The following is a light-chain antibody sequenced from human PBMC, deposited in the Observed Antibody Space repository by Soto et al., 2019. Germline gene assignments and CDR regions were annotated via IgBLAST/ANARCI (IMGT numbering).Light chain of an antibody. CDR3: QQYGSSLFT. CDR2: GAS. V-gene: IGKV3-20*01. J-gene: IGKJ3*01. Sequence: EIVLTQSPGTLSLSPGERATLACRASQSVSSSYLARYQQKPGQAPRLLIYGASSKTTGNPDRFSGSGSGTDFTLTISRLEPEDFAVYYCQQYGSSLFTFGPGTKVDIK. CDR1: QSVSSSY.